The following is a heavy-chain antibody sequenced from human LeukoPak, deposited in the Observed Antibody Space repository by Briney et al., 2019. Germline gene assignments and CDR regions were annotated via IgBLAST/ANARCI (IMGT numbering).Heavy chain of an antibody. V-gene: IGHV5-51*01. CDR1: GYSFTSYW. CDR3: ARGRYCSSPSCYLTWFDP. Sequence: GESLKISCKASGYSFTSYWIGWVRQMPGKGLEWMGIIYPGDSNTRYSPSFQGQVTISADKSISTAYLQWSSLKASDTAMYYCARGRYCSSPSCYLTWFDPWGQGTLVTVSS. J-gene: IGHJ5*02. D-gene: IGHD2-2*01. CDR2: IYPGDSNT.